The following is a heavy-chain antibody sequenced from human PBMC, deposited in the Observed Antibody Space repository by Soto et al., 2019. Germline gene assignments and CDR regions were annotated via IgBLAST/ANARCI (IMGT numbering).Heavy chain of an antibody. CDR2: MNPNSGDT. J-gene: IGHJ6*03. CDR3: ARESGGATATLDYYYFYMDV. D-gene: IGHD1-26*01. CDR1: GYTFSDYY. Sequence: QVQLVQSGAEVKKPGASVTVSCQASGYTFSDYYLHWVRQAPGQGPEWMGWMNPNSGDTKYAQKFQGRVTMTRDTSVRTAFMELNWLKSDDTAVYYCARESGGATATLDYYYFYMDVWGKGTTVTVS. V-gene: IGHV1-2*02.